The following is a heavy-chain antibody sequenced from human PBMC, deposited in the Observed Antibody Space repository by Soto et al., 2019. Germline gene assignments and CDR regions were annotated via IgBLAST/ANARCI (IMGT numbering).Heavy chain of an antibody. CDR3: ARDLWGYCGTDCYPLDV. V-gene: IGHV4-31*03. Sequence: PSETLSLTCTVSGGSISRGGYYGTWIRQHPGKGLEWIGYIYYSGSTYYNPSLKSRVTISVDTSKNQFSLKLNSVTAADTAVYYCARDLWGYCGTDCYPLDVWGQGTTVTVSS. CDR1: GGSISRGGYY. CDR2: IYYSGST. D-gene: IGHD2-21*02. J-gene: IGHJ6*02.